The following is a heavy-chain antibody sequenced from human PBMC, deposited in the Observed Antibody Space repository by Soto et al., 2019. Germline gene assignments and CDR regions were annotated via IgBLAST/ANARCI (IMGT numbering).Heavy chain of an antibody. CDR2: ISGSGDRT. D-gene: IGHD3-9*01. CDR1: GFTFSSYA. J-gene: IGHJ4*02. CDR3: AKFCWDILTGDNYFDY. V-gene: IGHV3-23*01. Sequence: GSLRLSCAASGFTFSSYAMSWVRQAPGKGLEWVSDISGSGDRTYYAEFVKGRFTISRDKSKNTLYLQMNSLRAEDTAVYYCAKFCWDILTGDNYFDYWGQGSLVTVSS.